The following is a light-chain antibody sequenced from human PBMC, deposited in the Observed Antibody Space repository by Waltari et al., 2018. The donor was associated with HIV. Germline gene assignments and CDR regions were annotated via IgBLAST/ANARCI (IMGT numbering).Light chain of an antibody. Sequence: SQSPGTLSVSPGERATLYCRANQNHGNDFLAWYQQRPGQAPRLLISRISTRAADTPGRFSGSGSGADFTLTISRVEPEDFAVYYCQHYGGSPYTFGQGT. CDR1: QNHGNDF. CDR3: QHYGGSPYT. J-gene: IGKJ2*01. V-gene: IGKV3-20*01. CDR2: RIS.